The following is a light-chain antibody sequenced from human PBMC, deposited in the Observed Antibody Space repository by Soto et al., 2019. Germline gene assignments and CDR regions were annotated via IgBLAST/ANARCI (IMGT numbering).Light chain of an antibody. V-gene: IGLV2-14*01. J-gene: IGLJ1*01. CDR3: GSFTSTSTDV. CDR1: GSDIGSYDY. CDR2: VVS. Sequence: QSALTQPASVSGSPGHAVTISCAGTGSDIGSYDYVSWHQQHPGRAPTLLIYVVSGRPSAVSGVSDRFSGSKSGNTASLTIARLQADGEADYYCGSFTSTSTDVVGSGTKLTVL.